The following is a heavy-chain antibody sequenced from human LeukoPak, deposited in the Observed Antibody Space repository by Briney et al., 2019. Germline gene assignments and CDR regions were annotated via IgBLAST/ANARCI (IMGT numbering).Heavy chain of an antibody. CDR2: IIPIFGTA. V-gene: IGHV1-69*05. J-gene: IGHJ4*02. D-gene: IGHD5-24*01. CDR3: ARERLQSPKYYFDY. CDR1: GGTFCSYA. Sequence: SVKVSCKASGGTFCSYAISWVRQAPGHGLEWMGGIIPIFGTANYAQKFQGRVTITTDESTSTAYMELSSLRSEDTAVYYCARERLQSPKYYFDYWGQGTLVTVSS.